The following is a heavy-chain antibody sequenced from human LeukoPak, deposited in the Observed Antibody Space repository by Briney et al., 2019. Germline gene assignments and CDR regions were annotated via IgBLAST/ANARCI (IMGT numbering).Heavy chain of an antibody. J-gene: IGHJ4*02. D-gene: IGHD3-10*01. CDR2: LYYSGSP. V-gene: IGHV4-30-4*01. CDR3: ARGNLYYYGSGSINY. CDR1: GASISSGDYF. Sequence: PSETLSLTCTVSGASISSGDYFWSWIRQPPGKGLEWIGYLYYSGSPFYNPSLKRRLTMSVDTSKNQFYLQLNSMTAADTAVYYCARGNLYYYGSGSINYWGQGTLVTVSS.